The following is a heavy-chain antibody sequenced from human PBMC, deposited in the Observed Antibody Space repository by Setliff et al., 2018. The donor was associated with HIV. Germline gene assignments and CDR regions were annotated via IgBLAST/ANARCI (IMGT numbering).Heavy chain of an antibody. CDR3: ARGATLLPGYSDRWEYFYMDV. D-gene: IGHD5-12*01. Sequence: ASETLSLTCAVFGGSFTDYYWIWIRQPPGKGLEWIGEINHSGSTHYNPPLKSRATISVDTSKNQFSLRLNSVTAADTAVYYCARGATLLPGYSDRWEYFYMDVWGKGTTVTVSS. V-gene: IGHV4-34*01. CDR2: INHSGST. J-gene: IGHJ6*03. CDR1: GGSFTDYY.